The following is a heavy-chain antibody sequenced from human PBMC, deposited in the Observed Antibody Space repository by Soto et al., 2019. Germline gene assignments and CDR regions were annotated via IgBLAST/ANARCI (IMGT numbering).Heavy chain of an antibody. J-gene: IGHJ4*02. CDR1: GYTFTSYG. D-gene: IGHD3-22*01. V-gene: IGHV1-69*13. CDR3: ARDYYKYYDRSGYYRSPAY. CDR2: IIPIFGTT. Sequence: GASVKVSCKASGYTFTSYGISWMRQAPGQGLEWMGGIIPIFGTTNYAQKFQGRVTITADESTSTAYMELSSLRAEDTAVYYCARDYYKYYDRSGYYRSPAYWGQGTLVTVSS.